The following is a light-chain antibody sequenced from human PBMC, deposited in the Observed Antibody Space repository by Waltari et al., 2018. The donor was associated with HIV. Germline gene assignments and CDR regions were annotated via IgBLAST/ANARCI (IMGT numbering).Light chain of an antibody. V-gene: IGLV3-21*02. CDR1: HIETQS. CDR2: DDS. Sequence: SYVLTQPPSVSVAPGQTARFSWGGLHIETQSAHWYQQRPGQAPVVVVYDDSDRPSGIPERFSGSNSGNTATLTINRVEAGDEADYYCQVWDSSSDLNVVFGGGTKLTVL. J-gene: IGLJ2*01. CDR3: QVWDSSSDLNVV.